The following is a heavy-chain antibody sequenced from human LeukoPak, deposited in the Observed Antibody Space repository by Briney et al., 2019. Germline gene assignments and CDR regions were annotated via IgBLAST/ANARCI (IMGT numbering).Heavy chain of an antibody. D-gene: IGHD6-13*01. J-gene: IGHJ4*02. CDR3: ARGIAAAGTGY. Sequence: KPSETLSLTCTVSGGSISSYYWGWIRQPPGKGLEWIGSIYHSGSTYYNPSLKSRVTISVDTSKNQFSLKLSSVTAADTAVYYCARGIAAAGTGYWGQGTLVTVSS. CDR2: IYHSGST. CDR1: GGSISSYY. V-gene: IGHV4-38-2*02.